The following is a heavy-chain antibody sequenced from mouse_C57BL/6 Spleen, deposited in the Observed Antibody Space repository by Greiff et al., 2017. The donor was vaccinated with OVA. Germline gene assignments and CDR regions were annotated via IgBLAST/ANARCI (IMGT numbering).Heavy chain of an antibody. D-gene: IGHD1-1*01. CDR3: TRGITTVVLDY. CDR1: GYTFTDYE. J-gene: IGHJ4*01. Sequence: VKLQQSGAELVRPGASVTLSCKASGYTFTDYEMHWVKQTPVHGLEWIGAIDPETGGTAYNQKFKGKAILTADKSSSTAYMELRSLTSEDSAVYYCTRGITTVVLDYWGQGTSVTVSS. CDR2: IDPETGGT. V-gene: IGHV1-15*01.